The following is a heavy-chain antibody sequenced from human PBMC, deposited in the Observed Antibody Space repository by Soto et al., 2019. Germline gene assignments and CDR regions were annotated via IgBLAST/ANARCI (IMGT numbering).Heavy chain of an antibody. D-gene: IGHD3-22*01. CDR1: GDTFSRYA. V-gene: IGHV1-69*01. CDR2: IIPIFGTA. Sequence: QVQLVQSGAEVKKPGSSVKVSCKASGDTFSRYAISWVRQAPGQGLEWMGGIIPIFGTANYAQKFQGRVTITADESTSTAYMELSSLGSEDTAVYYCARDGSGYRSRASPMDVWGQGTTVTVSS. J-gene: IGHJ6*02. CDR3: ARDGSGYRSRASPMDV.